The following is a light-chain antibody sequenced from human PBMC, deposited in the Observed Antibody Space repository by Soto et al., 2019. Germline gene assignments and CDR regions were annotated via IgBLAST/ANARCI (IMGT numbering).Light chain of an antibody. J-gene: IGLJ2*01. CDR1: SSDVGGYNY. Sequence: ALTQPRSVSGSPGQSVTISCTGTSSDVGGYNYVSWYQQHPGKAPKLMIYDVSNRPSGVPDRFSGSKSGNTASLTISGLQAEDEADYYCCSYAGSYTLVFGGGTKLTVL. CDR3: CSYAGSYTLV. CDR2: DVS. V-gene: IGLV2-11*01.